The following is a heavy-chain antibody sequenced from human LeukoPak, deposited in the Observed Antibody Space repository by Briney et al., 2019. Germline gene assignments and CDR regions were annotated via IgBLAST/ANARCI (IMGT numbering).Heavy chain of an antibody. V-gene: IGHV3-53*04. CDR3: ARGLGGYYDSSGYLDY. D-gene: IGHD3-22*01. Sequence: GGSLRLSCAASGFTVSSNYMSWVRQAPGKGLGWVSVIYSGGSTYYADSVKGRFTISRHNSKNTLYLQMNSLRAEDTAVYYCARGLGGYYDSSGYLDYWGQGTLVTVSS. CDR2: IYSGGST. J-gene: IGHJ4*02. CDR1: GFTVSSNY.